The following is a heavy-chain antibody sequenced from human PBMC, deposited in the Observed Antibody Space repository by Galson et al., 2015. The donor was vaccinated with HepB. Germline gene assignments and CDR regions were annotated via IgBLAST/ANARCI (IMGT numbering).Heavy chain of an antibody. CDR3: ASLSITMVQGNYYYYMDV. V-gene: IGHV1-69*10. CDR1: GGTFSSYA. J-gene: IGHJ6*03. CDR2: IIPILGIA. D-gene: IGHD3-10*01. Sequence: SVKVSCKASGGTFSSYAISWVRQAPGQGLEWMGGIIPILGIANYAQKFQGRVTITADKSTSTAYMELSSLRSEDTAVYYCASLSITMVQGNYYYYMDVWGKGTTVTVSS.